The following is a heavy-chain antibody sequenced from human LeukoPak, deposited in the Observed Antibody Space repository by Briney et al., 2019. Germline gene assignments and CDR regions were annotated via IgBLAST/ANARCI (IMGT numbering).Heavy chain of an antibody. CDR1: GFTVITND. D-gene: IGHD1-14*01. Sequence: GGSLRLSCAASGFTVITNDMTWVRQAPGKGLEWVSVLYSDGNTKYADSVQGRFTISRDNSTNTLYLDMNSLSPDDTAVYYCARGVEPLAANTLAYWGQGTLVTVSS. V-gene: IGHV3-53*01. CDR2: LYSDGNT. CDR3: ARGVEPLAANTLAY. J-gene: IGHJ4*02.